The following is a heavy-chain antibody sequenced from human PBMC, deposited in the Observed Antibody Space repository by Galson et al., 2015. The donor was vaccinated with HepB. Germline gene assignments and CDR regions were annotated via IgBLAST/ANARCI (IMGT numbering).Heavy chain of an antibody. CDR1: GGSISSYY. V-gene: IGHV4-59*08. Sequence: SETLSLTCTVSGGSISSYYWSWIRQPPGKGLEWIGYIYYSGSTNYNPSLKSRVTISVDTSKNQFSLKLSSVTAADTAVYYCARHVRQYDYVWGSYRNNWFDPWGQGTLVTVSS. D-gene: IGHD3-16*02. CDR2: IYYSGST. CDR3: ARHVRQYDYVWGSYRNNWFDP. J-gene: IGHJ5*02.